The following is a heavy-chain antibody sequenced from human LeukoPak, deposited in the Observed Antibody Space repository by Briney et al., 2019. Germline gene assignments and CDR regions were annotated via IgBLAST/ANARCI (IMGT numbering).Heavy chain of an antibody. CDR1: GGSISSGSYY. CDR3: ATDGGNSYYYYYMDV. J-gene: IGHJ6*03. D-gene: IGHD4-23*01. Sequence: SQTLSLTCTVSGGSISSGSYYWSWIRQPAGKGLEWIGRIYTSGSTNYNPSLKSRVTISVDTSKNQFSLKLSSVTAADTAVYYCATDGGNSYYYYYMDVRGKGTTVTVSS. CDR2: IYTSGST. V-gene: IGHV4-61*02.